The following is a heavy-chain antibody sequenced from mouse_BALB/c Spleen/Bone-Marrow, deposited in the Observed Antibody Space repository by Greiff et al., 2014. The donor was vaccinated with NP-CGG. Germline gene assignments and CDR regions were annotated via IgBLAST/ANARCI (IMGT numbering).Heavy chain of an antibody. CDR1: GFNIKDYY. CDR3: NAREYRYEGHAMDN. Sequence: VQLQQSGAELVRSGASVKLSCTASGFNIKDYYMYWVKQRPEQGLEWIGWIDPENGDTEYAPKFQGKATMTADTSSNTAYLQLSSLTSEDTAVYYCNAREYRYEGHAMDNWGQGTSVTVSS. J-gene: IGHJ4*01. V-gene: IGHV14-4*02. CDR2: IDPENGDT. D-gene: IGHD2-14*01.